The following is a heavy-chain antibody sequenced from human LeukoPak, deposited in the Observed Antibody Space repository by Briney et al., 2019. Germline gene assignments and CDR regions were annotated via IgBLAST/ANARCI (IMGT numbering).Heavy chain of an antibody. D-gene: IGHD3/OR15-3a*01. J-gene: IGHJ4*02. CDR1: GFTFSSYS. V-gene: IGHV3-48*01. Sequence: GGSLRLSCAASGFTFSSYSMNWVRQAPGEGLEWVSYISSLSGTIYYADSVKGRFTISRDNAKNSVYLQMDSLRAEDTAVYYCARQTGSGLFILPGGQGTLVTVSS. CDR3: ARQTGSGLFILP. CDR2: ISSLSGTI.